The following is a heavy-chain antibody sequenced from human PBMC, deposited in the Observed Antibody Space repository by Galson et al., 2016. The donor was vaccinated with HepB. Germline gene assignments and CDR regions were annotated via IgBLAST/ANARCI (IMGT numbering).Heavy chain of an antibody. Sequence: QSGAEVKKPGESLKISCKGSGYTFIHYWIGWVRQVPGKGLEWMGIIYPGDSDTRYSPSFQGQVTFSADKSISTAYMQWSSLKASDTAIYYCARLGPYYFDRRQAFDIWGQGTMVTVSS. D-gene: IGHD3-22*01. CDR3: ARLGPYYFDRRQAFDI. CDR2: IYPGDSDT. J-gene: IGHJ3*02. V-gene: IGHV5-51*01. CDR1: GYTFIHYW.